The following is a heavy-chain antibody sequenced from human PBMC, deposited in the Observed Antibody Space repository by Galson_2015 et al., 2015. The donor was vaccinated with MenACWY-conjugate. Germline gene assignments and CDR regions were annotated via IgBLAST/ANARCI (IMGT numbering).Heavy chain of an antibody. Sequence: SLRLSCAASGFTFSSNAMHWVRQAPGKGLEWVSAISSSSSSVYYADSVMGRFTISRDNAKNSLFLQMDGLRAEDTAVYYCAIHSSSWYYYYLDVWGNGTTVTVSS. CDR3: AIHSSSWYYYYLDV. V-gene: IGHV3-21*01. CDR1: GFTFSSNA. J-gene: IGHJ6*03. CDR2: ISSSSSSV. D-gene: IGHD6-13*01.